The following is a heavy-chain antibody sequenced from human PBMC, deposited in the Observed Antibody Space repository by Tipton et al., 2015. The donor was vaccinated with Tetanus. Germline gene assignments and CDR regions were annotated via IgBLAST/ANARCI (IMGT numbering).Heavy chain of an antibody. J-gene: IGHJ4*02. D-gene: IGHD6-13*01. Sequence: TLSLTCTVSGDSVSGYYWSWIRQPPGKGLEWIGDVYYTGSTNHNPSLKSRVTISMDRSKNQISLQLTSVTAADTAVYFCAGVTAQRTELYFDHWGQGTLVTVSS. V-gene: IGHV4-59*02. CDR2: VYYTGST. CDR3: AGVTAQRTELYFDH. CDR1: GDSVSGYY.